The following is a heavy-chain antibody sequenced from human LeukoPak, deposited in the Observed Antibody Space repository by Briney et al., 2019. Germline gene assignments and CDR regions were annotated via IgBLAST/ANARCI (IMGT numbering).Heavy chain of an antibody. J-gene: IGHJ5*02. D-gene: IGHD5-12*01. Sequence: ASQTLSLTCAVSGGSISSGGYSWSWIRQPPGKGLEWIGYIYHSGSTYYNPSLKSRVTISVDRSKNQFSLKLSSVTAADTAVYYCARVRDIVATSWFDPWGQGTLVTVSS. CDR2: IYHSGST. V-gene: IGHV4-30-2*01. CDR1: GGSISSGGYS. CDR3: ARVRDIVATSWFDP.